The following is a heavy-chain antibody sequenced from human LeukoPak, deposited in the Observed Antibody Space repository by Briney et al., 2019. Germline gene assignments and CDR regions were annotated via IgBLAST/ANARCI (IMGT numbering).Heavy chain of an antibody. V-gene: IGHV3-23*01. J-gene: IGHJ3*02. D-gene: IGHD3-22*01. CDR3: AKPYYYDSSGYYSRHAFDI. CDR1: GFTFSSYA. CDR2: ISGGSGST. Sequence: PGGSLRLSCAASGFTFSSYAMSWVRQAPGKGLEWVSAISGGSGSTYYADSVKGRFTISRDNSKNTLYLQMNGLRAEDTAVYYCAKPYYYDSSGYYSRHAFDIWGQGTMVTVSS.